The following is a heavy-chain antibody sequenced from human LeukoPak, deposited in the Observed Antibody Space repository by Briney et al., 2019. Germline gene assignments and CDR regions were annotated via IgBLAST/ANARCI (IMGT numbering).Heavy chain of an antibody. Sequence: GGSLRLSCAASGFTFSRYSMEWARQAPGKGLEWVSSISSGSTYIYYADSMKGRFTISRDNSKNTLYLQMNSLRAEDTAVYYCAKDSKGQYYYDSSGYSFDYWGQGTLVTVSS. J-gene: IGHJ4*02. CDR2: ISSGSTYI. CDR1: GFTFSRYS. V-gene: IGHV3-21*04. D-gene: IGHD3-22*01. CDR3: AKDSKGQYYYDSSGYSFDY.